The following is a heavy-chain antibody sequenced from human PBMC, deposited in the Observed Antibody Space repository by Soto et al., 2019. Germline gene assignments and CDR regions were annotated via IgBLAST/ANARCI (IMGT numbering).Heavy chain of an antibody. V-gene: IGHV5-51*01. D-gene: IGHD2-21*02. CDR3: ARRYCGGDCKYGMDV. CDR1: GYSFTSYW. Sequence: GESLKISCKGSGYSFTSYWIGRVRQMPGKGLEWMGIIYPGDSDTRYSPSFQGQVTISADKSISTAYLQWSSLKASDTAMYYCARRYCGGDCKYGMDVWGQGTTVTVSS. J-gene: IGHJ6*02. CDR2: IYPGDSDT.